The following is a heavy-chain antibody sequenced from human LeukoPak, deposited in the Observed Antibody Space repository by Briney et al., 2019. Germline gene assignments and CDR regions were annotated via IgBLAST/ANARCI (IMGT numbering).Heavy chain of an antibody. D-gene: IGHD4-23*01. CDR2: IYYSGST. CDR1: GGSISSYY. Sequence: PSETLSLTCTISGGSISSYYWSWIRQPPGKGLEGIGYIYYSGSTNYNPSLKSRVTISVDTSKNQFSLKLSSVAAADTAVYYCARGTRTIRWLNWFDPWGQGTLVTVSS. CDR3: ARGTRTIRWLNWFDP. J-gene: IGHJ5*02. V-gene: IGHV4-59*12.